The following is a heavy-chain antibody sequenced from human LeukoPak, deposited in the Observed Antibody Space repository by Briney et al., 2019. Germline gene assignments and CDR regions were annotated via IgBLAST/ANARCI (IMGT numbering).Heavy chain of an antibody. J-gene: IGHJ4*02. CDR3: ASALRYFDWTTHYYFDY. CDR1: GGSSSGYY. CDR2: IYYSGST. Sequence: SSETLSLTCVLYGGSSSGYYWSWIRQPPGKGLEWIGSIYYSGSTYYNPSLKSRVTISVDTSKNQFSLKLSSVTAADTAVYYCASALRYFDWTTHYYFDYWGQGTLVTVSS. V-gene: IGHV4-34*01. D-gene: IGHD3-9*01.